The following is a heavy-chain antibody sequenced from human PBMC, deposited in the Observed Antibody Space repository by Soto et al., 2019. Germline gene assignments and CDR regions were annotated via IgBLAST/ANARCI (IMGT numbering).Heavy chain of an antibody. D-gene: IGHD6-19*01. J-gene: IGHJ4*02. V-gene: IGHV3-23*01. CDR1: GFTFSSYA. CDR3: AKDSSGWYVYFDY. CDR2: ISGSGGST. Sequence: PGGSLRLSCAASGFTFSSYAMSWVRQAPGKGLEWVSAISGSGGSTYYADSVKGRFTIFRDNSKNTLYLQMNSLRAEDTAVYYCAKDSSGWYVYFDYWGQGTLVTVSS.